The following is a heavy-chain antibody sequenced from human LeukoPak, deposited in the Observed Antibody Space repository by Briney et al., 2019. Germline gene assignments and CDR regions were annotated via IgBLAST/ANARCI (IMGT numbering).Heavy chain of an antibody. J-gene: IGHJ4*02. CDR3: ARVVTAIPTLFDY. CDR1: GGSISSGDYY. D-gene: IGHD2-21*02. CDR2: IYYSGST. Sequence: PSQTLSLTCTVSGGSISSGDYYWSWIRQPPGKGLEWIGYIYYSGSTYYNPSLKSQVTISVDTSKNQFSLKLSSVTAADTAVYYCARVVTAIPTLFDYWGQGTLVTVSS. V-gene: IGHV4-30-4*01.